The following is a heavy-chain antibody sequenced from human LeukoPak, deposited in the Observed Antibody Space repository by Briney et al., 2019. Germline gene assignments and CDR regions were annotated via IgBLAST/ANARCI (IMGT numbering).Heavy chain of an antibody. J-gene: IGHJ4*02. D-gene: IGHD1-26*01. V-gene: IGHV1-8*01. CDR3: ARPAAPHQWELLEFDY. CDR1: GYTFTSYD. CDR2: MNPNSGNT. Sequence: ASVKVSCKASGYTFTSYDINWVRQATGQGLEWMGWMNPNSGNTGYAQKFQGRVTMTRNTSISTAYMELSSLRSEDTAVYYCARPAAPHQWELLEFDYWGQGTLVTVSS.